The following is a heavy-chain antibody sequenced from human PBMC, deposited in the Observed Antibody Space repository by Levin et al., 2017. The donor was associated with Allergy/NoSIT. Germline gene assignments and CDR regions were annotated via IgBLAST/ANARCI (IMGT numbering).Heavy chain of an antibody. CDR1: GFTFSSYA. CDR2: ISYDGSNK. D-gene: IGHD1-14*01. CDR3: ARDSGDTGTTENYDYYGMDV. V-gene: IGHV3-30-3*01. Sequence: GESLKISCAASGFTFSSYAMHWVRQAPGKGLEWVAVISYDGSNKYYADSVKGRFTISRDNSKNTLYLQMNSLRAEDTAVYYCARDSGDTGTTENYDYYGMDVWGQGTTVTVSS. J-gene: IGHJ6*02.